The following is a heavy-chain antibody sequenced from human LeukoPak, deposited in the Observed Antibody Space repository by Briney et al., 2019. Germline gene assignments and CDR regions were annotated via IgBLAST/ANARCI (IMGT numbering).Heavy chain of an antibody. CDR3: ARDTYSGYDSLFGNYFYSAMDV. CDR1: GDSVSSNSAA. J-gene: IGHJ6*02. CDR2: TYYRSKWYN. Sequence: SQTLSLTCAISGDSVSSNSAAWNWIRESPSRGLEWLGRTYYRSKWYNDYAVYVKSRITINPDTSGNQFSMQLNSSTPEDRAVFYCARDTYSGYDSLFGNYFYSAMDVGGQGTTVTVSS. D-gene: IGHD5-12*01. V-gene: IGHV6-1*01.